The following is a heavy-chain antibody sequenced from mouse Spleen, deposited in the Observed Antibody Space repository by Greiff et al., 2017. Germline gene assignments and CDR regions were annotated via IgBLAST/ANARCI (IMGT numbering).Heavy chain of an antibody. D-gene: IGHD2-2*01. Sequence: QVQLQQSGAELVRPGVSVKISCKGSGYTFTDYAMHWVKQSHAKSLEWIGVISTYYGDASYNQKFKGKATMTVDKSSSTAYMELARLTSEDSAIYYCARSRGIGYPLFDYWGQGTTLTVSS. V-gene: IGHV1S137*01. CDR1: GYTFTDYA. CDR2: ISTYYGDA. J-gene: IGHJ2*01. CDR3: ARSRGIGYPLFDY.